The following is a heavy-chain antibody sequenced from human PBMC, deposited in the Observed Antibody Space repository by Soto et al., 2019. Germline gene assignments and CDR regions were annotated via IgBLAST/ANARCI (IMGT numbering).Heavy chain of an antibody. V-gene: IGHV4-31*03. Sequence: QVQLQESGPGLVKPSQTLSLTCTVSGGSISSGGYYWSWIRQHPGKGLEWIGYIYYSGSTYYNPSLKSRVTISVDTSKNQFSLKLSSVTAADTAVYYCARDSSGYNWGASTPYFDYWGQGTLVTVSS. CDR2: IYYSGST. D-gene: IGHD3-22*01. CDR3: ARDSSGYNWGASTPYFDY. CDR1: GGSISSGGYY. J-gene: IGHJ4*02.